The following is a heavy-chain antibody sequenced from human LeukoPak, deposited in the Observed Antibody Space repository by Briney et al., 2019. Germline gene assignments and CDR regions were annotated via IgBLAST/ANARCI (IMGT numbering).Heavy chain of an antibody. CDR1: GFSFTNYD. CDR2: IGTAGDT. J-gene: IGHJ6*03. CDR3: VRGSTVMYNMDV. D-gene: IGHD4-11*01. Sequence: TGGSLRLSCAASGFSFTNYDMHWVRQPTGKGLEWVATIGTAGDTYYAGSVKGRFTISRENGKSSLYLQISSLRAGDTAVYYCVRGSTVMYNMDVWGQGTTVIVSS. V-gene: IGHV3-13*01.